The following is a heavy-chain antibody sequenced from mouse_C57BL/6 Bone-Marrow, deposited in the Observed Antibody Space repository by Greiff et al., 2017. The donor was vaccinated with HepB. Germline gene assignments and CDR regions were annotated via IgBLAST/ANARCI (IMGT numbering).Heavy chain of an antibody. CDR2: IDPENGDT. D-gene: IGHD1-1*01. V-gene: IGHV14-4*01. CDR1: GFNIKDDY. Sequence: EVKLQESGAELVRPGASVKLSCTASGFNIKDDYMHWVKQRPEQGLEWIGWIDPENGDTEYASKFQGKATITADTSSNTAYLQLSSLTSEDTAVYYCTTGYYGSSYPLYAMDYWGQGTSVTVSS. CDR3: TTGYYGSSYPLYAMDY. J-gene: IGHJ4*01.